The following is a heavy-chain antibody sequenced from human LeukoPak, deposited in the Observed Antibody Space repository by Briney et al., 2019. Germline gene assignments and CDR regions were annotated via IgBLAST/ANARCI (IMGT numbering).Heavy chain of an antibody. CDR1: GGSFTNQF. J-gene: IGHJ4*02. D-gene: IGHD3-16*01. Sequence: SETLSLTCGVSGGSFTNQFWTGSRQAPGQGLEWIGDINHNRVTNYNPSLKSRVTISADTSNSLSLRSVTAADTAVYFCAWHYVWGRFDSWGQGTLVTVSS. V-gene: IGHV4-34*01. CDR3: AWHYVWGRFDS. CDR2: INHNRVT.